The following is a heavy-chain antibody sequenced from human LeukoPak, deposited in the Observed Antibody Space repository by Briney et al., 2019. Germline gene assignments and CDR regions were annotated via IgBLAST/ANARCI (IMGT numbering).Heavy chain of an antibody. CDR1: GFTFSDYY. D-gene: IGHD1/OR15-1a*01. V-gene: IGHV3-11*01. J-gene: IGHJ4*02. Sequence: GGSLRLSCAASGFTFSDYYMSWIRQVPGKGLEWVSYIGNSGSPIYYADSVKGRFTISRDNAKNSLHLQMISLRAEDTAVYYCARGRTTTLYYFDYWGQGTLVTVSS. CDR3: ARGRTTTLYYFDY. CDR2: IGNSGSPI.